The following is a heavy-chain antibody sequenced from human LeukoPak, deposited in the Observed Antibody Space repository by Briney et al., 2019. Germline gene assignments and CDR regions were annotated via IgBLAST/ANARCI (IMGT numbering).Heavy chain of an antibody. CDR2: ISGSGAST. D-gene: IGHD3-10*01. CDR3: ARGGVDYYGSGTYYY. CDR1: GFSFSSYG. J-gene: IGHJ4*02. Sequence: PGGSLRLSCAASGFSFSSYGMSWVRQAPGKGLEWVSVISGSGASTYYADSVKGRFTISRDNSKNTLYLQMNSLRAEDTAVYFCARGGVDYYGSGTYYYWGQGALVTVSS. V-gene: IGHV3-23*01.